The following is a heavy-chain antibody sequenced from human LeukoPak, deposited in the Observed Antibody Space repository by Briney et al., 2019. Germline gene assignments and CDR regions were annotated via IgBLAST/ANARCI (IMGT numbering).Heavy chain of an antibody. Sequence: SETLSLTCLVSGGSMSSYFWSWIRQPAGKGLEWIGRFYSSGNNNYNPSLRSRVTMSADTSKNQFSLELTSVTAADTAVYYCARGGYNWNGNDAFDIWGQGTMVTVSS. D-gene: IGHD1-20*01. CDR3: ARGGYNWNGNDAFDI. CDR2: FYSSGNN. V-gene: IGHV4-4*07. CDR1: GGSMSSYF. J-gene: IGHJ3*02.